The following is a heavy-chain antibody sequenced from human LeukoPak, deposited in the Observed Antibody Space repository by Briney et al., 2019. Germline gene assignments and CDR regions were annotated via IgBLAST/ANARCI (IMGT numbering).Heavy chain of an antibody. V-gene: IGHV3-53*01. D-gene: IGHD3-10*01. J-gene: IGHJ3*02. CDR2: IYSGGST. Sequence: GGSLRLSCAASGFTVSANYMSWVRQAPGKGLQWVSVIYSGGSTYYADSVKGRFTISRDNSKNTLYLQMNSLRAEDTAVYYCARGYGSGTPRAFGIWGQGTMVTVSP. CDR1: GFTVSANY. CDR3: ARGYGSGTPRAFGI.